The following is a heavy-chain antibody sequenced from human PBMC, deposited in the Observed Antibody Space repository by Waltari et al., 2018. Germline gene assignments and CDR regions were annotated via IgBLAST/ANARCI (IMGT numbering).Heavy chain of an antibody. V-gene: IGHV3-7*01. CDR1: GFTFSSYW. CDR3: ASLSAEVVVVVAATSGTLHYYMDV. D-gene: IGHD2-15*01. Sequence: EVQLVESGGGLVQPGGSLRLSCAASGFTFSSYWMSWVRQAPGKGLAWVANIKQDGSEKYYVDSVKGRFTISRDDAKNSLYLQMNSLRAEDTAVYYCASLSAEVVVVVAATSGTLHYYMDVWGKGTTVTVSS. J-gene: IGHJ6*03. CDR2: IKQDGSEK.